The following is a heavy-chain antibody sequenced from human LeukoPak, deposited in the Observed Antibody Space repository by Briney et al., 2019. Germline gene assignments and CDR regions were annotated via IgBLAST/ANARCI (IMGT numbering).Heavy chain of an antibody. CDR1: GGSISSTSYY. CDR3: ARQVLLAFDY. V-gene: IGHV4-39*01. J-gene: IGHJ4*02. Sequence: PSETLSLTCSVSGGSISSTSYYWDWIRQPPGKGLEWIGTVFYTGTTYYNPSLKSRVTISVDTSNNQFSLKLSSVTAADTALYYCARQVLLAFDYWGQGALVTVSP. D-gene: IGHD3-10*01. CDR2: VFYTGTT.